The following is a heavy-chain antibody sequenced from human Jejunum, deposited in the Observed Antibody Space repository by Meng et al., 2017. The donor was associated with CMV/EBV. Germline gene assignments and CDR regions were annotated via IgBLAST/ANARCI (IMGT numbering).Heavy chain of an antibody. CDR1: SGSISSYY. Sequence: TVSSGSISSYYWNWIRQPPGKGLEWVGYVYYSGITNYNPSLKSRITISVDTSKNQFSLKLTSVTAADTAVYYCARARVPAAPNYDYWGQGTLVTVSS. D-gene: IGHD2-2*01. CDR3: ARARVPAAPNYDY. J-gene: IGHJ4*02. V-gene: IGHV4-59*01. CDR2: VYYSGIT.